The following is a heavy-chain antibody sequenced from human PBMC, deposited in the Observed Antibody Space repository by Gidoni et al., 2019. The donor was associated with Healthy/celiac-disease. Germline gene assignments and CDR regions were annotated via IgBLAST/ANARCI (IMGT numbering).Heavy chain of an antibody. Sequence: EVQLVESGGGLVKPGRSLRLSCTAHGFTFGDSAMSWFRQAPGKGLEWVGFIRSKAYGGTTEYAASVKGRFTISRDDSKSIAYLQMNSLKTEDTAVYYCTRDAPGEMATSYYFDYWGQGTLVTVSS. J-gene: IGHJ4*02. D-gene: IGHD3-16*01. CDR1: GFTFGDSA. CDR2: IRSKAYGGTT. CDR3: TRDAPGEMATSYYFDY. V-gene: IGHV3-49*05.